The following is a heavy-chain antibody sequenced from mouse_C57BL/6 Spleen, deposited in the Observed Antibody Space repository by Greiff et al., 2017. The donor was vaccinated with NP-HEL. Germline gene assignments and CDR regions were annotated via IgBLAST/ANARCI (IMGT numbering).Heavy chain of an antibody. CDR3: TRITTVVDFAY. Sequence: VQLKQSGAELVRPGASVKLSCTASGFNIKDDYMHWVKQRPEQGLEWIGWIDPENGDTEYASQFQGKATITADTSSNTAYLQLSSLTSEDTAVYYCTRITTVVDFAYWGQGTLVTVSA. CDR1: GFNIKDDY. V-gene: IGHV14-4*01. J-gene: IGHJ3*01. D-gene: IGHD1-1*01. CDR2: IDPENGDT.